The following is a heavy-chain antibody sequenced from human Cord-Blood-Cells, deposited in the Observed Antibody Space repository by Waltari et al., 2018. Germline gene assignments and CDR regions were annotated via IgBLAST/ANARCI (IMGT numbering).Heavy chain of an antibody. V-gene: IGHV4-34*01. Sequence: QVQLQQWGAGLLKPSETLSLTCAVYGGSFSGYYWSWIRQPPGKGLEWIGEINHSGSTNYNPSLKSRVTISVDTSKNQFSLKLSAVTAADTAVYYCARGACSSTSCYGAFDIWGQGTMVTVSS. CDR2: INHSGST. CDR1: GGSFSGYY. J-gene: IGHJ3*02. D-gene: IGHD2-2*01. CDR3: ARGACSSTSCYGAFDI.